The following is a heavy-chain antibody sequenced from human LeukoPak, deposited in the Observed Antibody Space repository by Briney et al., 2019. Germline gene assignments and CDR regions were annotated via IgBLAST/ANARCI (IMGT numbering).Heavy chain of an antibody. D-gene: IGHD3-9*01. J-gene: IGHJ5*02. Sequence: GGSLRLSCAASGFTFSSYSMNWVRQAPGKGLEWVSSISSSSRYIYYADSVKGRFTISRDNAKNSLYLQMNSLRAEDTAVYYCARSLSFEFDPWGQGTLVTVSS. V-gene: IGHV3-21*01. CDR1: GFTFSSYS. CDR2: ISSSSRYI. CDR3: ARSLSFEFDP.